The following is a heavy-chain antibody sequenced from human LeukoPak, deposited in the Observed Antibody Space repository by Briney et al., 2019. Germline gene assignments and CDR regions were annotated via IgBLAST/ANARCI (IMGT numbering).Heavy chain of an antibody. CDR2: IYTSGST. CDR3: ARITGSWYLNYYYYYMDV. Sequence: SETLSLTCTVSGGSISNYYWSWIRQPAGKGLEWIGRIYTSGSTNYNPSLKSRVTMSVDTSKNQFSLKLSSVTAADTAVYYCARITGSWYLNYYYYYMDVWGKRTTVTISS. V-gene: IGHV4-4*07. J-gene: IGHJ6*03. CDR1: GGSISNYY. D-gene: IGHD6-13*01.